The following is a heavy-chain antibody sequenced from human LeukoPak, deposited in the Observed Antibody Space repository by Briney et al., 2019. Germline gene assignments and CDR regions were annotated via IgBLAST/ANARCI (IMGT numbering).Heavy chain of an antibody. CDR2: ISGSGGST. Sequence: GGSLRLSCAASGFTFSSYAMSWVRQAPGKGLEWVSAISGSGGSTYYADSMKGRFTISRDNSKNTLYLQMNSLRAEDTAVYYCAKDLSYYDSSGYYSWFDPWGQGTLVTVSS. V-gene: IGHV3-23*01. CDR1: GFTFSSYA. J-gene: IGHJ5*02. D-gene: IGHD3-22*01. CDR3: AKDLSYYDSSGYYSWFDP.